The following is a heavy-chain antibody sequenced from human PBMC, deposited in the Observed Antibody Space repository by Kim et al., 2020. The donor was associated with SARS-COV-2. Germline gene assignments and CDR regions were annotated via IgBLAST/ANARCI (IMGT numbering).Heavy chain of an antibody. V-gene: IGHV4-30-2*01. Sequence: SETLSLTCAVSGGSISSGGYSWSWIRQPQGMGLVWVGYIYHSGSTYYNPSIKRRVTISVDRSKNQFSLKLSLGTDADTAVYYCARGGRNYDILTGYYTFDSWGQGTLVTVSS. CDR3: ARGGRNYDILTGYYTFDS. J-gene: IGHJ4*02. CDR2: IYHSGST. CDR1: GGSISSGGYS. D-gene: IGHD3-9*01.